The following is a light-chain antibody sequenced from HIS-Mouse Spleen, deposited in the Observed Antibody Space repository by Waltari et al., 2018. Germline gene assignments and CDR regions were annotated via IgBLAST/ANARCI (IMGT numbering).Light chain of an antibody. CDR1: QGISSY. J-gene: IGKJ2*01. CDR3: QQYYSYPYT. CDR2: AAS. V-gene: IGKV1-8*01. Sequence: AIRMTPSPSSFSASTGGRVTITCRASQGISSYLAWYQQKPGKAPKLLIYAASTLQSGVPSRFSGSGSGTDFTLTISCLQSEDFATYYCQQYYSYPYTFGQGTKLEIK.